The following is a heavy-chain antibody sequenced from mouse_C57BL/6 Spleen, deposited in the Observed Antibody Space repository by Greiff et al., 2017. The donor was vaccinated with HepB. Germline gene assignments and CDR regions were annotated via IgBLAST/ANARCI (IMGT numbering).Heavy chain of an antibody. J-gene: IGHJ3*01. V-gene: IGHV1-9*01. CDR3: AMAYYSNYPVFAY. CDR1: GYTFTGYW. CDR2: ILPGSGST. Sequence: QVQLQQSGAELMKPGASVKLSCKATGYTFTGYWIEWVKQRPGHGLEWIGEILPGSGSTNYNEKFKCKATFTADTSSNTAYMQLISLTTEDSAIYYCAMAYYSNYPVFAYGGQGTLVIVSA. D-gene: IGHD2-5*01.